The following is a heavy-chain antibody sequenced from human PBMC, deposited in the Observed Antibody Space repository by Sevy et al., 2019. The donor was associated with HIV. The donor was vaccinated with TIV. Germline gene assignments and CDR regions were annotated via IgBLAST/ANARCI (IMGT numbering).Heavy chain of an antibody. V-gene: IGHV3-21*01. CDR1: GFTFSAST. Sequence: AGSLRLSCAASGFTFSASTINWVRQAPGKGLEWISSISSSGSYIHYADSVKGRFTISRDNAKSSLYLQLNGLRAEDTAVYYCARGASVAGRGGFDFWGQGTLVTVSS. J-gene: IGHJ4*02. CDR3: ARGASVAGRGGFDF. CDR2: ISSSGSYI. D-gene: IGHD6-19*01.